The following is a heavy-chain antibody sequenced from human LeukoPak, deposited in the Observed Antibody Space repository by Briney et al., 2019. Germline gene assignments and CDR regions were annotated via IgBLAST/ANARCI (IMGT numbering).Heavy chain of an antibody. J-gene: IGHJ6*03. D-gene: IGHD3-16*01. CDR1: GYTFTNYG. V-gene: IGHV1-18*01. CDR2: ISFIHGNT. Sequence: RASVKLSCKASGYTFTNYGISWVRQAPGQGLEWMGRISFIHGNTDHAQQVLGRATMTTHTDTTTVYMELRSLRSDDTAVYYCARDRGGFAYDNYDYYMDVWGKGTTVTVSS. CDR3: ARDRGGFAYDNYDYYMDV.